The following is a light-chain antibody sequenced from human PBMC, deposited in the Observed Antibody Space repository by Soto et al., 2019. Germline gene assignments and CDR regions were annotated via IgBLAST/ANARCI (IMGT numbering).Light chain of an antibody. CDR3: LQDYNYPPT. CDR1: QGIRDE. V-gene: IGKV1-6*01. J-gene: IGKJ2*01. CDR2: GAS. Sequence: AIQMTQFPASLSASVGDRVTITCRASQGIRDELGWYQQKPGKAPNLLIYGASRLERGVPSRFSGSGSGTDFSLTISSLRPEDSATYFCLQDYNYPPTFGQGTKLQI.